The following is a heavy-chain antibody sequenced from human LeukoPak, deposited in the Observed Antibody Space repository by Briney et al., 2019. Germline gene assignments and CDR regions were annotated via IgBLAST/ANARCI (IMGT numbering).Heavy chain of an antibody. V-gene: IGHV4-4*07. D-gene: IGHD2-2*03. CDR1: GGSISSYY. J-gene: IGHJ5*02. CDR3: ARDGYCSGTTCYLNWFDP. Sequence: SETLSLTCTVSGGSISSYYWTWIRQAAGKGLEWIGRIYSNGNTNYNPSLKSRVTMSVDTSKNQISLKLTSVTAADTAVYYCARDGYCSGTTCYLNWFDPWGQGTLVTVSS. CDR2: IYSNGNT.